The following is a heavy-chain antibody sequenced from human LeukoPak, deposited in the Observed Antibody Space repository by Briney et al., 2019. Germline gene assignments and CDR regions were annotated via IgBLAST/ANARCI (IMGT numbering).Heavy chain of an antibody. J-gene: IGHJ3*02. D-gene: IGHD3-22*01. CDR1: GFTFSSYD. CDR3: ARAARYYGSSGAHAFDI. CDR2: IGTGGDT. Sequence: AGSLTLSCAASGFTFSSYDMHWVRQATGKGLEWVSGIGTGGDTHYPDSVKGRFTISRQNAKNSLDLQMNSLRAGGTAVYYCARAARYYGSSGAHAFDIWGQGTMVTVS. V-gene: IGHV3-13*01.